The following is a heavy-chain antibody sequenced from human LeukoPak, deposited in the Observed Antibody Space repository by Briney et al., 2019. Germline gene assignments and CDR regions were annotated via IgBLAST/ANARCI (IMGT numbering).Heavy chain of an antibody. CDR2: VTGSGGGT. CDR3: AKERLGGNYGDYAVDF. V-gene: IGHV3-23*01. Sequence: GGSLRLSCAASGFTFTSYAMSWVRQAPGKGLEWVSSVTGSGGGTYYADFVKGRFTISRDNSKRTLDIQMNSLRAEDTAVYYCAKERLGGNYGDYAVDFWGQGTMVAVSS. J-gene: IGHJ4*02. D-gene: IGHD4-17*01. CDR1: GFTFTSYA.